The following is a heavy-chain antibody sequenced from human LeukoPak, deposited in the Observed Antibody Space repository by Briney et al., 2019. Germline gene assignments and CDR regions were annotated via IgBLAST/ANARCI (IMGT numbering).Heavy chain of an antibody. Sequence: PSETLSLTCTVSGGSISSYYWSWIRQPPGKGLEWIGYIYYSGSTNYNPSLKSRVTTSVDTSKNQFSLKLSSVTAADTAVYYCARVELLGSSGWPFDYWGQGTLVTVSS. J-gene: IGHJ4*02. D-gene: IGHD6-19*01. V-gene: IGHV4-59*01. CDR3: ARVELLGSSGWPFDY. CDR1: GGSISSYY. CDR2: IYYSGST.